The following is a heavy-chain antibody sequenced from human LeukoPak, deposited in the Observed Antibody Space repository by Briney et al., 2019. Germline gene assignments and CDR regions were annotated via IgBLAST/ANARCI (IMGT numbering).Heavy chain of an antibody. CDR3: TTDYSNYYYYYMDV. CDR1: GFTFGDYA. CDR2: IRSKAYGGTT. Sequence: GRSLRLSCTASGFTFGDYAMSWFRQAPGKGLEWVGFIRSKAYGGTTEYAASVKGRFTISRDDSKSIAYLQMNSLKTEDTAVYYCTTDYSNYYYYYMDVWGKGTTVTVSS. V-gene: IGHV3-49*03. D-gene: IGHD4-11*01. J-gene: IGHJ6*03.